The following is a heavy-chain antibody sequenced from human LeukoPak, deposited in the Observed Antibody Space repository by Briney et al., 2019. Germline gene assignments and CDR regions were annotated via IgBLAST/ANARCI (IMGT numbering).Heavy chain of an antibody. CDR2: INHSGST. Sequence: PSETLSLTCAVYGGSFSGYYWSWIRQPPGKGLEWIGEINHSGSTNYNPSLKSRVTISVDTSKNQFSLKLSSVTAADTAVYYCARVRQAVAGGYFQHWGQGTLVTVSS. V-gene: IGHV4-34*01. J-gene: IGHJ1*01. CDR3: ARVRQAVAGGYFQH. D-gene: IGHD6-19*01. CDR1: GGSFSGYY.